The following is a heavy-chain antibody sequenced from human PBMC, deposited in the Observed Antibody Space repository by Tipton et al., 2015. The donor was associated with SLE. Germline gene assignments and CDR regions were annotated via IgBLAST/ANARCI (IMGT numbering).Heavy chain of an antibody. CDR2: INPSGGLT. J-gene: IGHJ4*02. CDR3: ARDKDGYNPNFDS. D-gene: IGHD5-24*01. CDR1: GYTFPSYY. V-gene: IGHV1-46*01. Sequence: QSGAEVKKPGASVKVSCKASGYTFPSYYIHWVRQAPGQGLEWMGIINPSGGLTTYAQKFQGRVTMTRDTSTNTVYMELSSLSSDDTAVYSCARDKDGYNPNFDSWGQGTLVTVSS.